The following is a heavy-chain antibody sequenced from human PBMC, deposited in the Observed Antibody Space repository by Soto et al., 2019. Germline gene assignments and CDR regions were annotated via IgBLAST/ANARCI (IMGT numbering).Heavy chain of an antibody. CDR1: GYTFTSYD. CDR3: VRVQMDYYYYGMDV. D-gene: IGHD2-8*01. J-gene: IGHJ6*02. Sequence: ASVKVSCKASGYTFTSYDINWVRQATGQGLEWMGWMNPNSGNTGYAQKFQGRVTMTRNTSISTAYMELSSLRSEDTAVYYCVRVQMDYYYYGMDVWGQGTTVTVSS. V-gene: IGHV1-8*01. CDR2: MNPNSGNT.